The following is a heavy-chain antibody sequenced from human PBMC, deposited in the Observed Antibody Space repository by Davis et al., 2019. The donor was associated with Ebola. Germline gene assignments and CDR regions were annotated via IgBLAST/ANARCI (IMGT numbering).Heavy chain of an antibody. Sequence: GESLKIFCAASGFIFSSHWMTWVRQSPGKGPEWVANIKQDGSEKYYVDSVKGRFTISRDNAKNSLYLQMNSLRGEDTAVYYCASRPADTFYYGVFDYWGQGALVTVSS. D-gene: IGHD3-3*01. CDR1: GFIFSSHW. CDR2: IKQDGSEK. V-gene: IGHV3-7*03. J-gene: IGHJ4*02. CDR3: ASRPADTFYYGVFDY.